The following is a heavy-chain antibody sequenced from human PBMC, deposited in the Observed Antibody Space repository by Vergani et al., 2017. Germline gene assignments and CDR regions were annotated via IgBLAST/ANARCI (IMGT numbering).Heavy chain of an antibody. CDR2: IYPGDSDP. Sequence: EVQLVQSGAEVKTPGESLKISCKGSGYSFTSYWIGWVRQMPGKGLEWMGIIYPGDSDPRYSPSFQGQVTISADKSISTAYLQWSSLKASDTALSYCARRYSSSWYGSWDDAFDVWGQGTMVTVSS. J-gene: IGHJ3*01. D-gene: IGHD6-13*01. V-gene: IGHV5-51*03. CDR3: ARRYSSSWYGSWDDAFDV. CDR1: GYSFTSYW.